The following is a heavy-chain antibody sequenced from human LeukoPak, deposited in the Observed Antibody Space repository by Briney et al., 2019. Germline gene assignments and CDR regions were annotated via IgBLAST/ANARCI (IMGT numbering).Heavy chain of an antibody. D-gene: IGHD6-13*01. V-gene: IGHV1-2*04. Sequence: GASVKVSCEASGYTFTGYYMHWVRQAPGQGLEWMGWINPNSGGTNYAQKFQGWVAMTRDTSISTAYMELSRLRSDDTAVYYCARGSSSWYGWFDPWGQGTLVTVSS. CDR1: GYTFTGYY. J-gene: IGHJ5*02. CDR3: ARGSSSWYGWFDP. CDR2: INPNSGGT.